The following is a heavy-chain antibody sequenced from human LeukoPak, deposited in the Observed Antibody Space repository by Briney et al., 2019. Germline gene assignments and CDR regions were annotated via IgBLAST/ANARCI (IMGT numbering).Heavy chain of an antibody. Sequence: PSETLSLTCTVSGGSISSSSYYWGWIRQPPGKGLEWIGSIYYSGSTYYNPSLKSRVTISVDTSKNQFSLKLSSVTAADTAVYYCASNPDTAVAAFDYWGQGTLVTVSS. D-gene: IGHD5-18*01. CDR1: GGSISSSSYY. CDR2: IYYSGST. J-gene: IGHJ4*02. CDR3: ASNPDTAVAAFDY. V-gene: IGHV4-39*01.